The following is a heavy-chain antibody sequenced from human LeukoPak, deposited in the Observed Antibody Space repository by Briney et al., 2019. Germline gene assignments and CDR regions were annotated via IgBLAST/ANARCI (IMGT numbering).Heavy chain of an antibody. CDR2: ISGDGGST. J-gene: IGHJ4*02. V-gene: IGHV3-43*02. CDR3: AKDIAPSSAYCGGDCYSVGY. D-gene: IGHD2-21*02. Sequence: TGGSLRLSCAASGFTFDDYAMHWVRQAPGKGLEWVSPISGDGGSTYYADSVKGRFTISRDNSKNSLYLQMNSLRTEDTALYYCAKDIAPSSAYCGGDCYSVGYWGQGTLVTVSS. CDR1: GFTFDDYA.